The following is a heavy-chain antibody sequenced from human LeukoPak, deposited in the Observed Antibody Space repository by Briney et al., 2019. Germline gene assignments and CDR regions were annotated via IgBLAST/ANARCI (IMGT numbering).Heavy chain of an antibody. J-gene: IGHJ4*02. Sequence: SETLSLTCTISGDSINGYYWSWIRQPPGEGLEWIGYIYYSGSTNYNPSLKSRVTISVDTSKNQFSLKLSSVTAADTAVYYCAGQLGGYSYGYDYWGQGTLVTVSS. CDR1: GDSINGYY. D-gene: IGHD5-18*01. CDR2: IYYSGST. CDR3: AGQLGGYSYGYDY. V-gene: IGHV4-59*08.